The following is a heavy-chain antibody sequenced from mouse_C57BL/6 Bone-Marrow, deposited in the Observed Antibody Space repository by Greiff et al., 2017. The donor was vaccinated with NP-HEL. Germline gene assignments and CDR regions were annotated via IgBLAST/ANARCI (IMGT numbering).Heavy chain of an antibody. Sequence: QVQLQQPGAELVKPGASVKMSCKASGYTFTSYWITWVKQRPGQGLEWIGDIYPGSGSTNYNEKFKSKATLTVDTSSSTAYMQLRSLTSEDSAVYYCAWADGYYGDYYAMDYWGQGTSVTVSS. D-gene: IGHD2-3*01. V-gene: IGHV1-55*01. CDR2: IYPGSGST. CDR1: GYTFTSYW. CDR3: AWADGYYGDYYAMDY. J-gene: IGHJ4*01.